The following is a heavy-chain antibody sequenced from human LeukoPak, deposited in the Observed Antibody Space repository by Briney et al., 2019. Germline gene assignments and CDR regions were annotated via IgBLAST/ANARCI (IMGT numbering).Heavy chain of an antibody. CDR3: ARHIVTGTSSFYAFDL. D-gene: IGHD1-7*01. CDR2: IYPRDSDT. V-gene: IGHV5-51*01. Sequence: GESLKISCKGSGYSFTDYRIGWVRQMAGKGLEWMGSIYPRDSDTRYSPSFQGQVTISADRSISTAYLQWSSLKASDTAIYYCARHIVTGTSSFYAFDLWGQGTIVTVPS. CDR1: GYSFTDYR. J-gene: IGHJ3*01.